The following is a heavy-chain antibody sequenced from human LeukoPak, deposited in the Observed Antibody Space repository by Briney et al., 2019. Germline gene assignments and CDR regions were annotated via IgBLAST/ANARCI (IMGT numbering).Heavy chain of an antibody. CDR2: ISSMSSTI. D-gene: IGHD2-21*02. J-gene: IGHJ3*02. CDR1: GFTFSSYS. Sequence: GGPLRLSCAASGFTFSSYSMNWVRQAPGKGREWVSYISSMSSTIYYADSVKGRLTISRDNSKNTLYLQMNSLRAEDTAVYYCAKVGGAGCGGDCYEEQGDAFDIWGQGTMVTVSS. V-gene: IGHV3-48*01. CDR3: AKVGGAGCGGDCYEEQGDAFDI.